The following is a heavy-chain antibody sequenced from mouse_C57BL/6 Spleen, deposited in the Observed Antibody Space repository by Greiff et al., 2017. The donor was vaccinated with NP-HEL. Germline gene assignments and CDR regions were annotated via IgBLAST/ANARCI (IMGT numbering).Heavy chain of an antibody. CDR3: ARDEGKGIAY. V-gene: IGHV3-6*01. D-gene: IGHD1-3*01. J-gene: IGHJ3*01. CDR2: ISYDGSN. Sequence: EVKLVESGPGLVKPSQSLSLPCSVTGYSITSGYYWNWIRQFPGNKLEWMGYISYDGSNNYNPSLKNRISITRDTSKNQFFLKLNSVTTEDTATYYCARDEGKGIAYWGQGTLVTVSA. CDR1: GYSITSGYY.